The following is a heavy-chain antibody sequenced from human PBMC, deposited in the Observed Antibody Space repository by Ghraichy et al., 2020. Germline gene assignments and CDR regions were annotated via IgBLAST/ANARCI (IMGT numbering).Heavy chain of an antibody. CDR3: AKGLEYSSSWYSSPYGMDV. D-gene: IGHD6-13*01. J-gene: IGHJ6*02. CDR2: ISWNSGSI. Sequence: SLRLSCAASGFTFDDYAMHWVRQAPGKGLEWVSGISWNSGSIGYADSVKGRFTISRDNAKNSLYLQMNSLRAEDTALYYCAKGLEYSSSWYSSPYGMDVWGQGTTVTVSS. V-gene: IGHV3-9*01. CDR1: GFTFDDYA.